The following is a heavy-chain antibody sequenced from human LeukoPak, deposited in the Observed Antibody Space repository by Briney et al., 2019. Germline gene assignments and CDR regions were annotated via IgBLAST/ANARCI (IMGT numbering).Heavy chain of an antibody. J-gene: IGHJ4*02. D-gene: IGHD3-10*01. Sequence: GGSLRLSCAASGFTFSSHGMNWVRQAPGKGLEWISGISPRADITYYADSVKGRFTISRDNSENTVYLHMNSLRAEDTAVYYCARDNPNLWFGELLPSFDYWGQGTLVTVSS. CDR2: ISPRADIT. CDR1: GFTFSSHG. V-gene: IGHV3-23*01. CDR3: ARDNPNLWFGELLPSFDY.